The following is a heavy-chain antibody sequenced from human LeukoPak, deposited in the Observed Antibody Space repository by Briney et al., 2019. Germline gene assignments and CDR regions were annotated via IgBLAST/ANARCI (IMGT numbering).Heavy chain of an antibody. V-gene: IGHV3-23*01. Sequence: QPGGSLRLSCAASGFSFSSYAMTWVRQAPGKGLEWVSTISGGGSTTYYADSVKGRLTISRDNSKNTLYLQMNSLRAEDTALYYCAKGLRYSDYWGQGTLVTISS. CDR1: GFSFSSYA. D-gene: IGHD4-17*01. CDR3: AKGLRYSDY. CDR2: ISGGGSTT. J-gene: IGHJ4*02.